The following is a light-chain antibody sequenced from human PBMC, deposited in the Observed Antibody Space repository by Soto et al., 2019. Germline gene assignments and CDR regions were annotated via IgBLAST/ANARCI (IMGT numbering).Light chain of an antibody. Sequence: IVLTQSPATLSLSPGDRATLSCRASQSVGSSLAWYQQKVGQAPRLLIYDASNRATGIPSSFSGSGSGTDFTLTISSLEPDDFAMYYCQHRSGASIYTFGQGAKLEIQ. J-gene: IGKJ2*01. CDR3: QHRSGASIYT. V-gene: IGKV3-11*01. CDR1: QSVGSS. CDR2: DAS.